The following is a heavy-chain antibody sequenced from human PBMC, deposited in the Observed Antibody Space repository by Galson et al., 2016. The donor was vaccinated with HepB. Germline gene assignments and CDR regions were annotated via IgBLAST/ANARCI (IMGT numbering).Heavy chain of an antibody. V-gene: IGHV3-53*01. CDR1: GLTVSSDL. D-gene: IGHD3-22*01. Sequence: LRLSCAASGLTVSSDLMTWVRRPPGRGLELVSLLYNGGNIHYADSVKGRFTISRDNSKNTLYLHMSSLRVGDTAVYYCAGSSGSYYGPFDYWGQGTLLTVSS. J-gene: IGHJ4*02. CDR2: LYNGGNI. CDR3: AGSSGSYYGPFDY.